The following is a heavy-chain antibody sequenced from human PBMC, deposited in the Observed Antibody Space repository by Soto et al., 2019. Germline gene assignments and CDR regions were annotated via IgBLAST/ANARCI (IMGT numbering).Heavy chain of an antibody. CDR3: ARDRPVVITNDAFDI. CDR1: GYTFTSYG. J-gene: IGHJ3*02. CDR2: ISAYNGNT. Sequence: GASVKVSCKASGYTFTSYGISWVRQAPGQGLEWMGWISAYNGNTNYAQKLQGRVTITRDTSASTAYMELSSLRSEDTAVYYCARDRPVVITNDAFDIWGQGTMVTVSS. D-gene: IGHD3-22*01. V-gene: IGHV1-18*04.